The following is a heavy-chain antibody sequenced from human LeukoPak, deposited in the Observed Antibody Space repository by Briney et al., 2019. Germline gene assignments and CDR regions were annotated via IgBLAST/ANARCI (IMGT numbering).Heavy chain of an antibody. CDR2: ISFSGTST. CDR1: GFTFSSLD. V-gene: IGHV3-23*01. Sequence: GGSLRLSCTASGFTFSSLDMSWVRQAPGKGLEWVSVISFSGTSTFYADSVKGRFTISRDNSRNTLFLHMTDLNAEDTATYYCHSQDYHYGSGTSTPHHHWGQGTVVSVSS. CDR3: HSQDYHYGSGTSTPHHH. J-gene: IGHJ5*02. D-gene: IGHD3-10*01.